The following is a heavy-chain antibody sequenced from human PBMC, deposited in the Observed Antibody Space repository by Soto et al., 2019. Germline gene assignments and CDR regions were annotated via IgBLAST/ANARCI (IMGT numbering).Heavy chain of an antibody. J-gene: IGHJ6*02. CDR3: ATSGGHHFGMDV. Sequence: SVKVSCKGSSFMFTSYGINWGRQAPGQGLEWMGWISGYNGNTKYGQKFQDRVTLTADTSTATAFMEVRSLRGDDSAVYYCATSGGHHFGMDVWGQGTKVTVYS. D-gene: IGHD2-8*02. CDR2: ISGYNGNT. V-gene: IGHV1-18*01. CDR1: SFMFTSYG.